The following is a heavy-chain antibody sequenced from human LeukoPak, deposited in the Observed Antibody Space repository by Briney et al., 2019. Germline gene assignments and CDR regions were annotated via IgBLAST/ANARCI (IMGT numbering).Heavy chain of an antibody. D-gene: IGHD6-13*01. CDR3: AKDAGYSSSWYIGYYYYMDV. CDR2: IRYDGSNK. V-gene: IGHV3-30*02. J-gene: IGHJ6*03. Sequence: GRSLRLSCAASGFTFSSYGMHWVRQAPGKGLEWVAFIRYDGSNKYYADSVKGRFTISRDNSKNTLYLQMNSLRAEDTAVYYCAKDAGYSSSWYIGYYYYMDVWGKGTTVTVSS. CDR1: GFTFSSYG.